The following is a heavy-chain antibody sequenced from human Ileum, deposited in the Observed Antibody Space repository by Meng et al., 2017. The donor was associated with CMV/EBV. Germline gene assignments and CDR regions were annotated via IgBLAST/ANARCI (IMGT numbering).Heavy chain of an antibody. CDR3: ATYNRYGHNAHFFDY. D-gene: IGHD5-24*01. J-gene: IGHJ4*02. V-gene: IGHV3-48*03. CDR1: GLTFSSFE. CDR2: INPSGSVM. Sequence: GESLKISCAASGLTFSSFEMNWVRQSPGRGLEWLAYINPSGSVMEYADSVQGRFTISRDNAKTSVYVQMNNLRVEDTAVYYCATYNRYGHNAHFFDYWGQGTLVTVSS.